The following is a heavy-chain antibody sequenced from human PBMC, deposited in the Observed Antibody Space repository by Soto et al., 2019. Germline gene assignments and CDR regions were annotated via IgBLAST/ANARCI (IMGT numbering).Heavy chain of an antibody. J-gene: IGHJ4*02. CDR1: GHTFTGHH. CDR2: IDLDSSNT. D-gene: IGHD7-27*01. CDR3: GLEPTGTGGFDY. V-gene: IGHV1-2*02. Sequence: QVQLVQSGPEVKMPGASVKVSCKASGHTFTGHHMHWVRQAPGQGLEWMAYIDLDSSNTKYAQRLQGRGTTTRDTAITTAYMELSGLRSDDTARYYCGLEPTGTGGFDYWGQGTVLTVSS.